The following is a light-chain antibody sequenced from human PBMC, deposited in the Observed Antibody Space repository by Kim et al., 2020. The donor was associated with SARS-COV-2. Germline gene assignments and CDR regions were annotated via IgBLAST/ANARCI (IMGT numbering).Light chain of an antibody. CDR2: LNSDGSH. Sequence: ASVKLTCTLSSGHSSYAIAWHQQQPAKGPRYLMKLNSDGSHSKGDGIPDRFSGSSSGAERYLTISSLQSEDEADYYCQTWGTGTVVFGGGTQLTVL. CDR3: QTWGTGTVV. J-gene: IGLJ2*01. CDR1: SGHSSYA. V-gene: IGLV4-69*01.